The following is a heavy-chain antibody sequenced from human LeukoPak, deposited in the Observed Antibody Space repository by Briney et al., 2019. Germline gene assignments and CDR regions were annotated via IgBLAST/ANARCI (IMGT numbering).Heavy chain of an antibody. CDR3: ARVPWDSSGWPYFDY. D-gene: IGHD6-19*01. V-gene: IGHV4-4*07. J-gene: IGHJ4*02. CDR1: GGSISSYY. CDR2: IYTSGST. Sequence: SETLSLTCTVSGGSISSYYWSWIRQPAGKGLEWIGRIYTSGSTNYNPSLKSRVTMSVDTSKNQFSLKLSSATAADTAVYYCARVPWDSSGWPYFDYWGQGTLVTVSS.